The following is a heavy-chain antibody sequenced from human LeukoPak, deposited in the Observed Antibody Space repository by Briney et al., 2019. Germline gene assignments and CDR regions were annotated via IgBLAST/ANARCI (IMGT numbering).Heavy chain of an antibody. CDR1: GYTFTGYY. J-gene: IGHJ4*02. CDR3: ARAPRRASSWFDY. Sequence: ASVKVSCKASGYTFTGYYMHWVRQAPGQGLEWMGWINPNSGGTNYAQKFQGRVTMTRDTSISTAYMELSRLTPDDTAVYSCARAPRRASSWFDYWGQGTLVTVSS. V-gene: IGHV1-2*02. CDR2: INPNSGGT. D-gene: IGHD6-13*01.